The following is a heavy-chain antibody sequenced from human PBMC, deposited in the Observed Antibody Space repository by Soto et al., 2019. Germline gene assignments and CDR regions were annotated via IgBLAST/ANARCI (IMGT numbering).Heavy chain of an antibody. J-gene: IGHJ6*02. D-gene: IGHD4-17*01. Sequence: PGGSLRLSCAASGFTFSNAWMSWVRQAPGKGLEWVGRIKSKTDGGTTDYAAPVKGRFTILRDDSKNTLYLQMNSLKTEDTAVYYCTTDANDYGDYAGGMDVWGQGTTVTVSS. CDR1: GFTFSNAW. CDR3: TTDANDYGDYAGGMDV. V-gene: IGHV3-15*01. CDR2: IKSKTDGGTT.